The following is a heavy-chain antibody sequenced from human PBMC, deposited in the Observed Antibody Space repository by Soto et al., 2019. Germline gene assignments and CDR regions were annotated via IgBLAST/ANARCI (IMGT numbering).Heavy chain of an antibody. CDR1: GGSISSSSYY. D-gene: IGHD2-21*01. CDR2: IYYSGST. V-gene: IGHV4-39*01. Sequence: QLQLQESGPGLVKPSETLSLTCTVSGGSISSSSYYWGWIRQPPGKGLEWIGSIYYSGSTYYNPSLKSRVTISVDTSKNQFSLKLSSVTAADTAVYYCAIRHCGGDCYYYYFDYWGQGTLVTVSS. CDR3: AIRHCGGDCYYYYFDY. J-gene: IGHJ4*02.